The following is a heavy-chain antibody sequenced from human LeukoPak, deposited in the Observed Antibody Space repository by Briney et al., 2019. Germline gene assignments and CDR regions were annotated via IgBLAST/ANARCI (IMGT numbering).Heavy chain of an antibody. Sequence: GGSLRLSCAASEFTFNSYSFNWIRQPPGGRLEWVSSISSGSTYIYYSDSVKGRFTISRDNAKNSLYLQMNSLRAEDTAVYYCARDPDFYGSGSYYKVNWFDPWGQGTLVTVSS. J-gene: IGHJ5*02. V-gene: IGHV3-21*04. CDR1: EFTFNSYS. CDR2: ISSGSTYI. CDR3: ARDPDFYGSGSYYKVNWFDP. D-gene: IGHD3-10*01.